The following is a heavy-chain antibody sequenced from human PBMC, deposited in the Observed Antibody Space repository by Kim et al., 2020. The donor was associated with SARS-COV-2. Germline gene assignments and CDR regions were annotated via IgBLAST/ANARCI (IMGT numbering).Heavy chain of an antibody. CDR1: GYSFTSYW. V-gene: IGHV5-51*01. CDR2: IYPGDSDT. Sequence: GESLKISCKGSGYSFTSYWIGWVRQMPGKGLEWMGIIYPGDSDTRYSPPFQGQVTISADKSISTAYLQWSSLRASDTAMYYCARRASYYDSSGYYYYFDYWGQGTLVTVSS. J-gene: IGHJ4*02. D-gene: IGHD3-22*01. CDR3: ARRASYYDSSGYYYYFDY.